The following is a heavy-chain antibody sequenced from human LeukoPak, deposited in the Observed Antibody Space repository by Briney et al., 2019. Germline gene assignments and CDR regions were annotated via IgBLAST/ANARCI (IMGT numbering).Heavy chain of an antibody. CDR3: ARLNQGNRFDY. D-gene: IGHD1-14*01. CDR2: IYYSGNT. CDR1: GGPISSSSFY. J-gene: IGHJ4*02. V-gene: IGHV4-39*01. Sequence: SSETLSLTCTVSGGPISSSSFYWGWIRQPPGKGLEWIGSIYYSGNTYYNPSLRSRVTISVDTSKNQFSLKLSSVTAADTAVYYCARLNQGNRFDYWGQGTLVTVSS.